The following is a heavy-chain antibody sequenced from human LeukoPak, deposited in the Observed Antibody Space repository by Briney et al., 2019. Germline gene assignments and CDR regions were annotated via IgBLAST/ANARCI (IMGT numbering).Heavy chain of an antibody. D-gene: IGHD3-22*01. CDR3: ARAEGSGYYSALADNGFDY. CDR1: GFTFSSFG. V-gene: IGHV3-30*02. CDR2: IRYDGSNE. Sequence: PGGSLRLSCAASGFTFSSFGMHWVRQAPGKGLEWVTFIRYDGSNEYYADSVKGRFTISRDNSKNTLYLQVNSLRAEDTAVYYCARAEGSGYYSALADNGFDYWGQGTLVTVSS. J-gene: IGHJ4*02.